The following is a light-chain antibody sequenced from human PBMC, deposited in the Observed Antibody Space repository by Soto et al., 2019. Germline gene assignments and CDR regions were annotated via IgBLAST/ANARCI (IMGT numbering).Light chain of an antibody. Sequence: QSVLTQPPSASGTPGLRVTMSCSGSSSNIGSNTVNWYQQLPGTAPKLLIYSNNQRPSGVPDRFSGSKSGTSASLAISRLQSEDEADYYCAAWDDSLNGNYVFGTGTKLTVL. CDR1: SSNIGSNT. V-gene: IGLV1-44*01. J-gene: IGLJ1*01. CDR3: AAWDDSLNGNYV. CDR2: SNN.